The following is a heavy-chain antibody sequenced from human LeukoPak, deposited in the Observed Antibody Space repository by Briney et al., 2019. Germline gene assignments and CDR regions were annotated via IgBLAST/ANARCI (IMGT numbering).Heavy chain of an antibody. Sequence: GGALRLSCAASGFTFSNYGLHWVRRAPGKGLEWGAVIWYDGSKKYYGDSVKGRVTISRDDSKNTLYLQMNSLRGEDTAVYYCARDLGTTNYYFDYWGQGAPVTVSS. V-gene: IGHV3-33*01. CDR1: GFTFSNYG. J-gene: IGHJ4*02. CDR3: ARDLGTTNYYFDY. CDR2: IWYDGSKK. D-gene: IGHD1-26*01.